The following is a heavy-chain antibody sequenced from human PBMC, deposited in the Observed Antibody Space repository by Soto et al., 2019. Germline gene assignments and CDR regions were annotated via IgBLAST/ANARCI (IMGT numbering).Heavy chain of an antibody. Sequence: PSSSXSLTGAFGVYSIIIGNYFVCIRQPPGKGLEWIGSVYHSGSTYYNPSLKSRVTISLDTSKKKVSLRLSSVTAADTDMYHCERPRWYDGLDIRGQRTMV. V-gene: IGHV4-38-2*01. CDR1: VYSIIIGNY. CDR3: ERPRWYDGLDI. J-gene: IGHJ3*02. CDR2: VYHSGST. D-gene: IGHD2-15*01.